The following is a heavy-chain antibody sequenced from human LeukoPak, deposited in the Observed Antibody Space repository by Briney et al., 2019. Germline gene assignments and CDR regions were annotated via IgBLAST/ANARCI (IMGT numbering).Heavy chain of an antibody. CDR3: ARFLGGYSALTPYYFDY. Sequence: PGTLSLTCAVSGGSISSSNWWSWVRQPPGKGLEWIGEIYHSGSTNYNPSLKSRVTISVDKSKNQFSLKLSSVTAADTAVYYCARFLGGYSALTPYYFDYWGQGTLVTVSS. J-gene: IGHJ4*02. D-gene: IGHD5-12*01. CDR1: GGSISSSNW. V-gene: IGHV4-4*03. CDR2: IYHSGST.